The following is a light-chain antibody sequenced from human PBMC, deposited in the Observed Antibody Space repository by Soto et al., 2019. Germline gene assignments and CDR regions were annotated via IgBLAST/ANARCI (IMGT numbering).Light chain of an antibody. Sequence: QSALTQPASVSGSPGQSITISCTGTSSDVGAYDYVSWYQQHPDKAPKLIIYVVSNRPSGVSNRFSGSKSFNTASLTISGLQAEDEAEYYCSLYTSSDTPYVFGTGTKLTVL. CDR3: SLYTSSDTPYV. J-gene: IGLJ1*01. CDR1: SSDVGAYDY. V-gene: IGLV2-14*01. CDR2: VVS.